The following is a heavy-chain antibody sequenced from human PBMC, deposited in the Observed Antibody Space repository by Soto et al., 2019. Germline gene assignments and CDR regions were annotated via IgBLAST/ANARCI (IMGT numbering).Heavy chain of an antibody. CDR3: ARPRGYVSSGSLGYFDS. Sequence: PGESLKISCKGSGYSFTSYWIGWVRQMPGKGLEWMGIIYPGDSDTRYSPSFQGQVTISAEKSISTAYLQWSSLKASDTAMYYCARPRGYVSSGSLGYFDSWGQGTLVTVSS. V-gene: IGHV5-51*01. J-gene: IGHJ4*02. CDR1: GYSFTSYW. D-gene: IGHD3-22*01. CDR2: IYPGDSDT.